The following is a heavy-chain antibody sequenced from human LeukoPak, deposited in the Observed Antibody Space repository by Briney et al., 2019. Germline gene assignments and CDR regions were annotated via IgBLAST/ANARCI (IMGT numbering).Heavy chain of an antibody. CDR3: ARNSADYGDSVDVFGI. D-gene: IGHD4-17*01. Sequence: SETLSLTCTVSGGSISSSNYYWGWIRQPPGKGLEWIGRIYTSGSTNYHPSLKSRVTMSVDTSKNQFSLKLSSVTAADTAVYYCARNSADYGDSVDVFGIWGQGTLVTVSS. J-gene: IGHJ4*02. CDR1: GGSISSSNYY. CDR2: IYTSGST. V-gene: IGHV4-39*07.